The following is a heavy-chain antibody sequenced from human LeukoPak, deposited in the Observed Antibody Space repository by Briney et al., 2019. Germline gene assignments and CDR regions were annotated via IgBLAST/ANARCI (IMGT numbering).Heavy chain of an antibody. D-gene: IGHD7-27*01. Sequence: ASVKVSCKASGYTFTGYYMHWVRQAPGQGLEWMGRINPNSGGTNYAQKFQGRVTMTRDTSISTAYMDLRRLRSDDTAVYYCVGGAPNWGFDFWGQGTLVIVSS. CDR1: GYTFTGYY. J-gene: IGHJ4*02. CDR2: INPNSGGT. CDR3: VGGAPNWGFDF. V-gene: IGHV1-2*06.